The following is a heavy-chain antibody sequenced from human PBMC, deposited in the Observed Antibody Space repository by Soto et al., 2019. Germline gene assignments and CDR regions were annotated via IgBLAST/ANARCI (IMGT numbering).Heavy chain of an antibody. CDR3: GRARHHPSHHLTS. CDR2: IKQDGSEN. D-gene: IGHD3-10*01. CDR1: GFSFNSYW. J-gene: IGHJ4*02. V-gene: IGHV3-7*03. Sequence: EVQLVESGGGLVQPGGSLRLSCAASGFSFNSYWMSWVRQAPGKGLEWVANIKQDGSENYYVDSVKGRFTISRDNAKNSLYLEMNRRRAGDTAVYYCGRARHHPSHHLTSWGQGTLVTVSS.